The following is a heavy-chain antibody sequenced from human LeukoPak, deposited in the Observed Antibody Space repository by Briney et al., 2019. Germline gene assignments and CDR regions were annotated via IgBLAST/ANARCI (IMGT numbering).Heavy chain of an antibody. J-gene: IGHJ4*02. CDR3: AGAAREDYYDSSGYYYY. CDR2: IIPIFGTA. Sequence: SVKVSCKASGGTFSSYAISWVRQAPGQGLEWMGGIIPIFGTANYAQKFQGRVTITTDESTSTAYMELSSLRSEDTAVYYCAGAAREDYYDSSGYYYYWGQGTLVTVSS. D-gene: IGHD3-22*01. V-gene: IGHV1-69*05. CDR1: GGTFSSYA.